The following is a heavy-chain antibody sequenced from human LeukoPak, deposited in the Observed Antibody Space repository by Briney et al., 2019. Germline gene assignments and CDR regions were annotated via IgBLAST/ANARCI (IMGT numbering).Heavy chain of an antibody. J-gene: IGHJ6*02. CDR2: ISAYNGNT. Sequence: VASVKVSCKASGYTFTSYGISWVRQAPGQGLEWMGWISAYNGNTNYAQKLQGRVTMTTDTSTSTAYMELRSLRSDDTAVYYCARCSSAYSNYYYYGMDVWGQGTTVTVSS. D-gene: IGHD3-16*01. CDR1: GYTFTSYG. V-gene: IGHV1-18*01. CDR3: ARCSSAYSNYYYYGMDV.